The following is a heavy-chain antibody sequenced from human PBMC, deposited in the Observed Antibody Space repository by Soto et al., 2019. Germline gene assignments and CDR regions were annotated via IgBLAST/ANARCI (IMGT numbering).Heavy chain of an antibody. D-gene: IGHD6-13*01. CDR2: IYYSGST. V-gene: IGHV4-59*01. Sequence: ASETLSLTCTVSGGSISSYYWSWIRQPPGKGLEWIGCIYYSGSTNYNPSLKSRVTISVDTSKNQFSLKLSSVTAADTAVYYCAREIAAAESGFDYWGQGALVTVSS. J-gene: IGHJ4*02. CDR1: GGSISSYY. CDR3: AREIAAAESGFDY.